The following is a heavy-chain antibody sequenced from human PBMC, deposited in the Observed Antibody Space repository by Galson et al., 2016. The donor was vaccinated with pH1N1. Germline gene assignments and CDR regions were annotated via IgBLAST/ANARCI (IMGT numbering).Heavy chain of an antibody. Sequence: SVKVSCKASGYTFTSYGISWVRQAPGQGLEWMGWISVYNGNTNYAQKLQGRVTMTTDTSTSTAYMELRSLRSDDTAVYYCARDGESMRGSYFNYYYYGMDFWGQGTTVTVAS. D-gene: IGHD1-26*01. CDR1: GYTFTSYG. CDR2: ISVYNGNT. J-gene: IGHJ6*02. CDR3: ARDGESMRGSYFNYYYYGMDF. V-gene: IGHV1-18*04.